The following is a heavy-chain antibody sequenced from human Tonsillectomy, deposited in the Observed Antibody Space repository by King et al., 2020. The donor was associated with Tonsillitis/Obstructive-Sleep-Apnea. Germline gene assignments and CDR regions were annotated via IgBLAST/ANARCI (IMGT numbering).Heavy chain of an antibody. Sequence: VQLVQSATEVKKPGASVKVSCKASGYTFTDYYMHWVRQAPGQGREWMGRINPNSSVTNYAQKFQDRVTMTRDTSISTAYLEVSSLRSDDTAVYFCARESGRFLEWLSLDYWGQGTLVTVSS. D-gene: IGHD3-3*01. V-gene: IGHV1-2*06. J-gene: IGHJ4*02. CDR1: GYTFTDYY. CDR2: INPNSSVT. CDR3: ARESGRFLEWLSLDY.